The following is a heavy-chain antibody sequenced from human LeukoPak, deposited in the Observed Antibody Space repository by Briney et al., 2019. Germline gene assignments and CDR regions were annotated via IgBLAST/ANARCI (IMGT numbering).Heavy chain of an antibody. CDR2: ITSSSSYI. V-gene: IGHV3-21*04. J-gene: IGHJ6*03. CDR1: GFTLSSYS. Sequence: GGSLRLSCAASGFTLSSYSMNWVRQAPGKGLEWVSSITSSSSYIYYADSVKGRFTISRDNSRNTLYLQMNSLRAEDTAVYYCAKDDGGSYYIYYYYMDVWGKGTTVTISS. D-gene: IGHD1-26*01. CDR3: AKDDGGSYYIYYYYMDV.